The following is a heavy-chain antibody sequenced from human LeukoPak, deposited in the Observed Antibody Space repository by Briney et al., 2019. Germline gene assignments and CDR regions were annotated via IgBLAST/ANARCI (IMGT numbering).Heavy chain of an antibody. D-gene: IGHD6-6*01. CDR1: GFNVRTKY. V-gene: IGHV3-23*01. Sequence: GGSLRLSCAASGFNVRTKYMSWVRQAPGKGLEWVSAISDSGGDTYYADSVKGRFTVSKDNSKNTLYLQMNSLRAEDTAVYYCAKRVPYGSSTVYFDYWGQGTLVTVSS. J-gene: IGHJ4*02. CDR2: ISDSGGDT. CDR3: AKRVPYGSSTVYFDY.